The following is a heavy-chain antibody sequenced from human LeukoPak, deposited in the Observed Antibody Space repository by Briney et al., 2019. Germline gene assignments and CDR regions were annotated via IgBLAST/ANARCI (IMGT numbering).Heavy chain of an antibody. Sequence: ASVTVSCKASGYTFTSYGISWVRQAPGQGLEWMGWISAYNGNTNYAQKLQGRVTMTTDTSTSTAYVELRSLRSDDTAVYYCARSDVDYYYGMDVWGQGTTVTVSS. CDR2: ISAYNGNT. CDR3: ARSDVDYYYGMDV. CDR1: GYTFTSYG. D-gene: IGHD3-10*02. V-gene: IGHV1-18*01. J-gene: IGHJ6*02.